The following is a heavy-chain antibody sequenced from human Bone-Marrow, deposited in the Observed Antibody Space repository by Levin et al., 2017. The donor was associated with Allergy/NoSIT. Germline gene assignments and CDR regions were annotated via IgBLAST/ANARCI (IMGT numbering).Heavy chain of an antibody. V-gene: IGHV3-33*01. CDR3: ARDFWVSLMVYAIQDYYYYGMDV. J-gene: IGHJ6*02. CDR2: IWYDGSNK. D-gene: IGHD2-8*01. Sequence: PGGSLRLSCAASGFTFSSYGMHWVRQAPGKGLEWVAVIWYDGSNKYYADSVKGRFTISRDNSKNTLYLQMNSLRAEDTAVYYCARDFWVSLMVYAIQDYYYYGMDVWGQGTTVTVSS. CDR1: GFTFSSYG.